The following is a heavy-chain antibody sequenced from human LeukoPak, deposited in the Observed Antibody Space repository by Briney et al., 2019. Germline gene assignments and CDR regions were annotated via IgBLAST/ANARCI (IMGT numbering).Heavy chain of an antibody. J-gene: IGHJ4*02. D-gene: IGHD2-2*02. CDR1: GYTFTTYD. CDR3: ARSHPLYCSSTSCYMKYYFDY. CDR2: MNPNSGNT. V-gene: IGHV1-8*01. Sequence: ASVKVSCKASGYTFTTYDVSWVRQAPGQGLEWMGWMNPNSGNTGYAQKFQGRVTITRNTSISTAYMELSSLRSEDTAVYYCARSHPLYCSSTSCYMKYYFDYWGQGTLVTVSS.